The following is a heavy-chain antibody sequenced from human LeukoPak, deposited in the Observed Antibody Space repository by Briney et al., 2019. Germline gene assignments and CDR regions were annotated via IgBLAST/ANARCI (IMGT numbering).Heavy chain of an antibody. V-gene: IGHV4-34*01. CDR2: INHSGST. CDR1: GGSISSYY. D-gene: IGHD5-24*01. CDR3: ARGRRRDGYNSPPCYFDY. Sequence: PSETLSLTCTVSGGSISSYYWSWIRQPPGKGLEWTGEINHSGSTNYNPSLKSRVTISVDTSKNQFSLKLSSVTAADTAVYYCARGRRRDGYNSPPCYFDYWGQGTLVTVSS. J-gene: IGHJ4*02.